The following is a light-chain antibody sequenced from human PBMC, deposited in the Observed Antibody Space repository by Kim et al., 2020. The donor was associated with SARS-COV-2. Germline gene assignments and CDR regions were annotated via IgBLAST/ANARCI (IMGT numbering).Light chain of an antibody. V-gene: IGLV3-1*01. CDR1: GKNF. CDR3: QVWDSSAYV. CDR2: KKT. J-gene: IGLJ1*01. Sequence: GKNFSWCLRQSPGQPLFLVLYKKTNRPPGPPDLFSAPNSGNTATLTISGTQAMDEADYYCQVWDSSAYVFGTGTKVTVL.